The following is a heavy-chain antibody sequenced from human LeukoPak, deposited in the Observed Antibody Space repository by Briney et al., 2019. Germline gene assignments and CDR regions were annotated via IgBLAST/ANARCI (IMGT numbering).Heavy chain of an antibody. CDR1: GGTFSSYA. CDR3: ATLPKRDYGDYRRVGAFDI. J-gene: IGHJ3*02. CDR2: IIPIFGTA. V-gene: IGHV1-69*13. D-gene: IGHD4-17*01. Sequence: SVKVSCKASGGTFSSYAISWVRQAPGQGLEWMGGIIPIFGTANYAQKFQGRVTITADESTSTAYMELSSLRSEDTAVYCCATLPKRDYGDYRRVGAFDIWGQGTMVTVSS.